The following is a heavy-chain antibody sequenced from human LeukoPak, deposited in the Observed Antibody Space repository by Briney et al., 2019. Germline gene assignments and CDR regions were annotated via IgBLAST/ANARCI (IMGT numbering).Heavy chain of an antibody. CDR1: GGSISSGDYY. V-gene: IGHV4-30-4*01. CDR3: ARHRRYSGSSDFDY. D-gene: IGHD1-26*01. J-gene: IGHJ4*02. CDR2: IYYSGST. Sequence: PSQTLSLTCTVSGGSISSGDYYWSWIRQPPGKGLEWIGYIYYSGSTYYNPSLKSRVTISADTSKNQFSLKLSSVTAADTAVYYCARHRRYSGSSDFDYWGQGTLVTVSS.